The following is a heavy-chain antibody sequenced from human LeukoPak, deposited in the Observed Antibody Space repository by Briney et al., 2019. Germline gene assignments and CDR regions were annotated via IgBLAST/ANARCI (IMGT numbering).Heavy chain of an antibody. J-gene: IGHJ4*02. D-gene: IGHD3-9*01. CDR2: IRYDGSNK. V-gene: IGHV3-30*02. Sequence: GGSLRLSCAASGFTFSSYGMHWVRQAPGKGLEWVAFIRYDGSNKYYADSVKGRFTFSRDNSKNTLYLQMNSLRAEDTAVYYCAKENILTGRPLDYWGQGTLVTVSS. CDR1: GFTFSSYG. CDR3: AKENILTGRPLDY.